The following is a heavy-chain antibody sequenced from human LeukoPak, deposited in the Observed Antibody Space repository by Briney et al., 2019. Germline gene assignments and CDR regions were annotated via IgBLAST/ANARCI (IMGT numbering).Heavy chain of an antibody. CDR1: GFTFDDYA. V-gene: IGHV3-20*04. D-gene: IGHD2-2*01. CDR3: ARTQIGYCSGTSCTLYYFDY. Sequence: GGSLRLSCATSGFTFDDYALSWVRQDPGKGLEWVSSITRNGGSTAYAESVKGRFTIYRDNARNSLYLQMNSLRAEDTALYYCARTQIGYCSGTSCTLYYFDYWGQGTLVTVSS. J-gene: IGHJ4*02. CDR2: ITRNGGST.